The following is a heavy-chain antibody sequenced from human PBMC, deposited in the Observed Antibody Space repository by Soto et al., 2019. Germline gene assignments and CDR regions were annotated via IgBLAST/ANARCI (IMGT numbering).Heavy chain of an antibody. V-gene: IGHV3-7*05. CDR2: IKQEGSEK. CDR1: GFTFSSYW. D-gene: IGHD2-21*01. J-gene: IGHJ4*02. Sequence: EVQLVESGGDLVQPGGSLRLSCAASGFTFSSYWMSWVRQVPGKGLEWVANIKQEGSEKYYVDSGKGRFTISRDTGKNSWYLQMNSRSAEDTAVYHWARSLVAIPGDNWGQGTLVTVSS. CDR3: ARSLVAIPGDN.